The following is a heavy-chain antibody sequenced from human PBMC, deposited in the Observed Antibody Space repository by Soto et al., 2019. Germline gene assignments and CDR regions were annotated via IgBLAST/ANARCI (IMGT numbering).Heavy chain of an antibody. CDR1: GYTFTSYY. V-gene: IGHV1-46*01. J-gene: IGHJ6*02. CDR3: ARDRQRGYSYGPDYYYGMDV. CDR2: INPSGGST. Sequence: GASVKVSCKASGYTFTSYYMHWVRQAPGQGLEWMGIINPSGGSTSYAQKFQGRVTMTRDTSTSTDYMELSSLRSEDTAVYYCARDRQRGYSYGPDYYYGMDVWGQGTTVTV. D-gene: IGHD5-18*01.